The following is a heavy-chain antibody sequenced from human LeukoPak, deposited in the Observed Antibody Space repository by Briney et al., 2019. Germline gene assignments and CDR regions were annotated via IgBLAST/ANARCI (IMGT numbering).Heavy chain of an antibody. CDR2: ISYDGSNK. V-gene: IGHV3-30*18. Sequence: GRSLRLSCAASGFTFNSFGMHWVRQAPGKGLEWVAVISYDGSNKYYADSVKGRFTISRDNSKNTLYLQMNSLRAEDTAVYYCAKDYDSSGWAAFDIWGQGTMVTVSS. J-gene: IGHJ3*02. D-gene: IGHD3-22*01. CDR3: AKDYDSSGWAAFDI. CDR1: GFTFNSFG.